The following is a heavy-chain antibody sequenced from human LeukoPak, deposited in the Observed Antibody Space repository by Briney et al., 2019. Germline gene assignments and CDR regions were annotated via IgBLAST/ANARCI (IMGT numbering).Heavy chain of an antibody. CDR1: GYTFTGYG. J-gene: IGHJ5*02. CDR2: ISAYNGNT. Sequence: ASVKVSCKASGYTFTGYGISWVRQAPGQGLEWMGWISAYNGNTNYAQDLQGRVTMTTDTSTRSAYMELRSLRSDDTAVYYCARSGDIVVVGNWFDPWGQGTLVTVSP. V-gene: IGHV1-18*01. CDR3: ARSGDIVVVGNWFDP. D-gene: IGHD2-2*01.